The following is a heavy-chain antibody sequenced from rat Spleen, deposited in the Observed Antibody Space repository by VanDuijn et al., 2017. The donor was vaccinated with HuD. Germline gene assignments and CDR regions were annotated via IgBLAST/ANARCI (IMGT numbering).Heavy chain of an antibody. V-gene: IGHV5S13*01. D-gene: IGHD1-2*01. CDR3: AKAGDTIAAIGVMDA. Sequence: EVQLVESGGGLVQPGRSLKLSCAASGFTYSNYVMVWVRQAPTKGLEWVASISTGGGNTYYRDSVKGRFTISRDNAKNTLYLQMDSLRSEDTATYYCAKAGDTIAAIGVMDAWGQGASVTVSS. J-gene: IGHJ4*01. CDR2: ISTGGGNT. CDR1: GFTYSNYV.